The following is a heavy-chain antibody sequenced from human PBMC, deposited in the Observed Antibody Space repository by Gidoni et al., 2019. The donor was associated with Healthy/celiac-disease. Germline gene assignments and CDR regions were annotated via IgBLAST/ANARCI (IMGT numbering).Heavy chain of an antibody. V-gene: IGHV1-69*01. CDR2: IIPIFGTA. CDR1: GGPFSSYA. Sequence: QVQLVQSGAEVKKPGSSVKVACKASGGPFSSYAISWVRQAPGQGLEWMGGIIPIFGTANYAQKFQGRVTITADESTSTAYMELSSLRSEDTAVYYCAASERAGGGIRWFDPWGQGTLVTVSS. CDR3: AASERAGGGIRWFDP. J-gene: IGHJ5*02. D-gene: IGHD5-18*01.